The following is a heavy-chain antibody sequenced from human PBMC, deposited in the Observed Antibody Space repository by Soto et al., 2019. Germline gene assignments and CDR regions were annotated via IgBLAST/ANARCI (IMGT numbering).Heavy chain of an antibody. J-gene: IGHJ5*01. CDR3: ARWVGGSMFDNSGKYDS. V-gene: IGHV3-30*03. D-gene: IGHD3-22*01. CDR1: GFTFSSSG. CDR2: IAYDGSKT. Sequence: QVQLVESGGGVVQPGRSLRLTCAASGFTFSSSGMHWVRRAPGRGLEWGALIAYDGSKTYYGDSVRGRFTISRDNSENTLFLQMNSLRAEDTAVYYCARWVGGSMFDNSGKYDSWGQGTLVTVSS.